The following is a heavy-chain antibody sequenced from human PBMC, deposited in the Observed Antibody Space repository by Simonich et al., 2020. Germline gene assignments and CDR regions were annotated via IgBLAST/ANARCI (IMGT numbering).Heavy chain of an antibody. V-gene: IGHV3-7*01. D-gene: IGHD7-27*01. CDR3: ARDGLGTAYYYYMDV. CDR1: GFTFSSYW. CDR2: IKKDRSRK. Sequence: EVQLVESGGGLVQPGGSLRLSCAASGFTFSSYWMSWVRQAPGEGLGWVANIKKDRSRKYYVDSVKGRFTHSRDNAKNSLYLQMNSLRAEDKAVYYCARDGLGTAYYYYMDVWGKGTTVTVSS. J-gene: IGHJ6*03.